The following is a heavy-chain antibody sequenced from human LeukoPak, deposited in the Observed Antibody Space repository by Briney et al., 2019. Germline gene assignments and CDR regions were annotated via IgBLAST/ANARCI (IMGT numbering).Heavy chain of an antibody. Sequence: PSETLSLTCTVSGGSISSSSYYWGWIRQPPGKGLEWIGSIYYSGSTYYNPSPKSRVTISVDTSKNQFSLKLSSVTAADTAVYYCARHSRPLFDYWGQGTLVTVSS. V-gene: IGHV4-39*01. J-gene: IGHJ4*02. CDR2: IYYSGST. D-gene: IGHD6-13*01. CDR3: ARHSRPLFDY. CDR1: GGSISSSSYY.